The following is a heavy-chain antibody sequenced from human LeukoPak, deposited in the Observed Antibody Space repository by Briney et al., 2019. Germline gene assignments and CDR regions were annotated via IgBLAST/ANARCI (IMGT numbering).Heavy chain of an antibody. CDR3: AKDHDFYYDSSGYYFDY. CDR1: GFTFSSYA. J-gene: IGHJ4*02. CDR2: ISGSGGST. D-gene: IGHD3-22*01. V-gene: IGHV3-23*01. Sequence: GGSLRLSCAASGFTFSSYAMSWVRQAPGKGLEWVSAISGSGGSTYYADSVKGRFTISRDNSKNTLYLQMNSLRAEDTAVYYCAKDHDFYYDSSGYYFDYWGQGTLVTVSS.